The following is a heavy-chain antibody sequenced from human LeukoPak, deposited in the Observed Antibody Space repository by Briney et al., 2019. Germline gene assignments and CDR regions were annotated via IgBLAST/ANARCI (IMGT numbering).Heavy chain of an antibody. CDR3: AREAYNYDSSGYYYVTFGY. V-gene: IGHV4-34*01. CDR1: GGSFSGYY. J-gene: IGHJ4*02. CDR2: INHSGST. Sequence: SETLSLTCAVYGGSFSGYYWSWIRQPPGKGLEWIGEINHSGSTNYNPSLKSRVTISVDTSKNQFSLKLSSVTAADTAVYYCAREAYNYDSSGYYYVTFGYWGQGTLVTVSS. D-gene: IGHD3-22*01.